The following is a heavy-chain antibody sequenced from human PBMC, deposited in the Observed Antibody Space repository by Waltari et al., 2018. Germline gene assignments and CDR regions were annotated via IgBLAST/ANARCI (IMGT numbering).Heavy chain of an antibody. D-gene: IGHD6-6*01. Sequence: QVQLVQSGAEVRKPGASVKVSCNVSGQSLSESSIHWVRQAPGKGPEWMGGYDPEDGETTYAKKFKGRLSMTEDTDTAYMELTSLQSDDTAVYYCALDREYEGWFDPWGQGTLVTVSS. CDR2: YDPEDGET. V-gene: IGHV1-24*01. J-gene: IGHJ5*02. CDR3: ALDREYEGWFDP. CDR1: GQSLSESS.